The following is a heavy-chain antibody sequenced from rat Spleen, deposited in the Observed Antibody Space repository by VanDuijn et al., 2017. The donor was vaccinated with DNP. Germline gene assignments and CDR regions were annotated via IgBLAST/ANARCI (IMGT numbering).Heavy chain of an antibody. J-gene: IGHJ1*01. V-gene: IGHV5-7*01. CDR2: ITSSGSRT. D-gene: IGHD5-1*01. CDR1: GFTFSDYN. CDR3: ARGAGSPYWYFDF. Sequence: EVQLVESGGGLVQPGRSLKLSCAASGFTFSDYNMAWVRQAPKKGLEWVATITSSGSRTYYPDSVKGRFTISRDNAENTLYLQMNSLRSEDTATYYCARGAGSPYWYFDFWGPGTMVTVSS.